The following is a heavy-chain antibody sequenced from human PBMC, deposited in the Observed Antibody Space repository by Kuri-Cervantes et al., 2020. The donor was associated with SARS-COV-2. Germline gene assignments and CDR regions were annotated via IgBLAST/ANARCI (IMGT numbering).Heavy chain of an antibody. V-gene: IGHV3-21*01. J-gene: IGHJ2*01. CDR3: ARDNSLSGWYWYFDL. CDR2: ISSSSYI. D-gene: IGHD6-19*01. CDR1: GFTFSSYS. Sequence: GESLKISCAASGFTFSSYSMNWVRQAPGKGLEWVSSISSSSYIYYADSVKGRFTISRDNAKNSLYLQMNSLRAEDTAVYYCARDNSLSGWYWYFDLWGRGTLVTVSS.